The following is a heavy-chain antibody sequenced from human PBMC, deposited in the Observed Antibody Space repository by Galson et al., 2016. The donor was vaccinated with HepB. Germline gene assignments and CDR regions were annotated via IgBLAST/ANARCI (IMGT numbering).Heavy chain of an antibody. CDR1: GITFSSYS. CDR3: TRDLFLRGDAFDI. J-gene: IGHJ3*02. D-gene: IGHD3-3*01. V-gene: IGHV3-48*02. Sequence: SLRLSCAASGITFSSYSMNWIRQAPGKGLEWVSYISSTSSPIYYVDSVKGRFTISRDNAKNSLYLQMNSLRDDDTAVYYCTRDLFLRGDAFDIWGQGTVVTVSS. CDR2: ISSTSSPI.